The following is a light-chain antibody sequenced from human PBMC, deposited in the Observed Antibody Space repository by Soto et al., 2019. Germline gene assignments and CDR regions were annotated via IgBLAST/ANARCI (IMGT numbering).Light chain of an antibody. V-gene: IGKV1-5*03. CDR1: QSISSW. J-gene: IGKJ1*01. CDR3: QQYNSYWT. Sequence: DIQMTQSPSTQSASVGDRVTITSRASQSISSWLAWYQQKPGKAPKLLIYKASSLESGVPSRFSASGSGTEFTLTISSLQPDDFATYYCQQYNSYWTFGQGTKVEIK. CDR2: KAS.